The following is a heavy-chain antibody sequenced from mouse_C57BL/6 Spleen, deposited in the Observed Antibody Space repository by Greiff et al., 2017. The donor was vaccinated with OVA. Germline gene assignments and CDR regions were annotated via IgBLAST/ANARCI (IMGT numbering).Heavy chain of an antibody. CDR3: ARRYGNPLYYFDY. Sequence: QVQLQQPGAELVKPGASVKLSCKASGYTFTSYWMHWVKQRPGQGLEWIGMIHPNSGSTNYNEKFKSKATLTVDKSSSTAYMQLSSLTSEDSAVYYCARRYGNPLYYFDYWGQGTTLTVSS. D-gene: IGHD2-10*02. CDR2: IHPNSGST. CDR1: GYTFTSYW. J-gene: IGHJ2*01. V-gene: IGHV1-64*01.